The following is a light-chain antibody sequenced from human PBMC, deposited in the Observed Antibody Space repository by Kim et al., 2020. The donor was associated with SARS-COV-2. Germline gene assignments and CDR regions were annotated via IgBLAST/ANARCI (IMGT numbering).Light chain of an antibody. CDR2: FDT. V-gene: IGLV3-21*04. Sequence: APGKTASITCGGDSIGTKSVHWYQQEPGQAPVLVIYFDTNRPSRIPERFSGSNSGNTATLTISRVEAGDEADYYCQVCDSSTDHWVFGGGTQLTVL. CDR3: QVCDSSTDHWV. J-gene: IGLJ3*02. CDR1: SIGTKS.